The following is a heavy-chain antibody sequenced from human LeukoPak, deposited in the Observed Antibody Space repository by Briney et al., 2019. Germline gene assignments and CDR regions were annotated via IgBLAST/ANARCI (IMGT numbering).Heavy chain of an antibody. CDR2: ISSNGGST. Sequence: GGSLRLSCAASGFTFSSYAMHWVRQAPGKGLEYVSAISSNGGSTYYANSVKGRFTISRDNSKNTLYLQMNSLRVEDTAIYFCARDLFSYAMNVWGRGTPVTVSS. V-gene: IGHV3-64*01. CDR1: GFTFSSYA. J-gene: IGHJ6*02. CDR3: ARDLFSYAMNV.